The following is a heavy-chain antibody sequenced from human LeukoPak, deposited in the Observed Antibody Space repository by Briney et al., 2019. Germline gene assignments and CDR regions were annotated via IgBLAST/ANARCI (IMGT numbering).Heavy chain of an antibody. CDR3: CGSGWFAGPFGY. CDR1: GGSITKNGYY. Sequence: SETLSLTCSVSGGSITKNGYYWGWLRQSPETGLEWIGSMHDSGSTYYNPSLNSRVTISVDTSKNQFSLKLTSVTAADTAVYYCCGSGWFAGPFGYWGQGALVTVSS. J-gene: IGHJ4*02. CDR2: MHDSGST. D-gene: IGHD6-19*01. V-gene: IGHV4-39*07.